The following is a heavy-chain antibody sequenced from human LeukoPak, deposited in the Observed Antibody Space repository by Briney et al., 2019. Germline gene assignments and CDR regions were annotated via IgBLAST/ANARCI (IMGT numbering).Heavy chain of an antibody. D-gene: IGHD6-13*01. CDR3: ATGVQLVRYFDY. V-gene: IGHV3-74*01. J-gene: IGHJ4*01. CDR2: INSDGSST. CDR1: GFTFSSYW. Sequence: AGGSLRLSCAASGFTFSSYWMHWVRQAPGKGLVWVSRINSDGSSTSYADSVKGRFTISRDNAKNTLYLQMNSLRAEDTAVYYCATGVQLVRYFDYWGQEPWSPSPQ.